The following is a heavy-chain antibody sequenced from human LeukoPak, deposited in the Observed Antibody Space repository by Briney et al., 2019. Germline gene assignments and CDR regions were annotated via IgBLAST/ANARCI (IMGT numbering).Heavy chain of an antibody. J-gene: IGHJ3*02. V-gene: IGHV3-30*02. CDR2: IRYDGSNK. CDR3: ARDRLYCSSTSCYWDAFDI. Sequence: GGSLRLSCAASGFTFSSYGMHWVRQAPGKGLEWVAFIRYDGSNKYYADSVKGRFTISRDNSKNTLYLQMNSLRAEDTAVYYCARDRLYCSSTSCYWDAFDIWGQGTMVTVSS. CDR1: GFTFSSYG. D-gene: IGHD2-2*01.